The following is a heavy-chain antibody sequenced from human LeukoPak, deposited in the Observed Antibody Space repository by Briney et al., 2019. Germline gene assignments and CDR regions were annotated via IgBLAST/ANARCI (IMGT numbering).Heavy chain of an antibody. CDR2: IIPIFGTA. CDR1: GGTFSSYA. D-gene: IGHD5-24*01. Sequence: SVKVSCKTSGGTFSSYAISWVRQAPGQGLEWMGGIIPIFGTANYAQKFQGRVTITADESTSTAYMELSSLRSEDTAVYYCCVEMATITSDYWGQGTLVTVSS. V-gene: IGHV1-69*13. CDR3: CVEMATITSDY. J-gene: IGHJ4*02.